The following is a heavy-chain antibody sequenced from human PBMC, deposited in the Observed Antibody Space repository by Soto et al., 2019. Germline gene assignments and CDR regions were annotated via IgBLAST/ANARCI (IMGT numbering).Heavy chain of an antibody. D-gene: IGHD6-13*01. CDR3: ARTQLPGIAAPGNGWFDP. CDR2: IIPIFGTA. V-gene: IGHV1-69*06. J-gene: IGHJ5*02. CDR1: GGTFSSYA. Sequence: SVKVSCKASGGTFSSYAISWVRQAPGQGLEWMGGIIPIFGTANYAQKFQGRVTITADKSTSTAYMELSSLRSEDTAVYYCARTQLPGIAAPGNGWFDPWGQGTLVTVSS.